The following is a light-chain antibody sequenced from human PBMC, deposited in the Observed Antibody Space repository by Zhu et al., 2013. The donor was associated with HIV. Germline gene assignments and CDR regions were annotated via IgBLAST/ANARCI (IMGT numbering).Light chain of an antibody. Sequence: AIQLTQSPSSLSAIVGDRVTITCRAGQGASSSLAWYQQKPGEAPRLLIYAASSLASGVPSRFSGSGSGTDFTLTISSLQPEDFGTYYCLQDFEYPRTFGQGTKVEIK. V-gene: IGKV1D-13*01. CDR1: QGASSS. CDR2: AAS. J-gene: IGKJ1*01. CDR3: LQDFEYPRT.